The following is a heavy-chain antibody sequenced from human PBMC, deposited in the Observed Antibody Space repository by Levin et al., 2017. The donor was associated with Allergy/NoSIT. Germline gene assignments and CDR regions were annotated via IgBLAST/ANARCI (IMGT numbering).Heavy chain of an antibody. J-gene: IGHJ4*02. CDR3: ARRLGNFWSGYNYFDY. D-gene: IGHD3-3*01. Sequence: GGSLRLSCAASGFTFSSYEMNWVRRAPGKGLEWVSYISSTGSTIYSADSVKGRFTISRDNAKNSLYLHMNSLRAEDTAVYYCARRLGNFWSGYNYFDYWGQGTLVTVSS. CDR1: GFTFSSYE. CDR2: ISSTGSTI. V-gene: IGHV3-48*03.